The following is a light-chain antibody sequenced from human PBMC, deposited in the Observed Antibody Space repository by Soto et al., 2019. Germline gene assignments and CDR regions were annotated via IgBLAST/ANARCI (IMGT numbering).Light chain of an antibody. CDR3: QHYNSYSEA. Sequence: AIRMNQSPSSLSASTGDRVTITCRASQGISSYLAWYQQKPGKAPKLLIYKASTLKSGVPSRFSGSGSGTEFTLTISSLQPDDFATYYCQHYNSYSEAFGQGTKVDIK. CDR2: KAS. CDR1: QGISSY. V-gene: IGKV1-8*01. J-gene: IGKJ1*01.